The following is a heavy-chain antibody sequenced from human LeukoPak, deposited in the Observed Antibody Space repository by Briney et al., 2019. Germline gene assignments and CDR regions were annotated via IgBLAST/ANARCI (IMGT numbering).Heavy chain of an antibody. J-gene: IGHJ4*02. CDR1: GFTFSTYW. CDR2: IKQDGSQT. Sequence: GGSLRLSCAASGFTFSTYWMSWVRQAPGKGLEWVANIKQDGSQTYYVDSVRGRFTISRDNAKNSLYLQMNSLTAEDTAVYYCARLYCSCATCYANLDYWGQGTLVAVPS. D-gene: IGHD2/OR15-2a*01. V-gene: IGHV3-7*04. CDR3: ARLYCSCATCYANLDY.